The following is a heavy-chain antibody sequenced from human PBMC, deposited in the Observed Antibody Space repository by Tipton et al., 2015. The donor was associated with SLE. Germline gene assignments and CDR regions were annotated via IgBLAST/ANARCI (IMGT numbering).Heavy chain of an antibody. D-gene: IGHD4-17*01. CDR3: ARGDDYGDYVNWFDP. V-gene: IGHV4-59*11. J-gene: IGHJ5*02. CDR1: GGSISSHY. CDR2: IYYSGST. Sequence: TLSLTCTVSGGSISSHYWSWIRQPPGKGLEWIGYIYYSGSTNYNPSLKSRVTISVDTSKNQFSLKLSSVTAADTAVYYCARGDDYGDYVNWFDPWGQGTLVTVSS.